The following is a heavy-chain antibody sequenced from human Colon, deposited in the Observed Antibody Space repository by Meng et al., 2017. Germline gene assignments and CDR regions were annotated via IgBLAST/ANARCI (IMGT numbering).Heavy chain of an antibody. CDR1: GGSVSSGSYY. D-gene: IGHD2-15*01. Sequence: SETLSLTCTVSGGSVSSGSYYWSWIRQPPGKGLEWIGYIYYSGSTNYNPSLKSRVTISVDTSKNQFSLKLSSVTAADTAVYYCARESYYCSGGSCYSGNWFDPWSQGTLVTVSS. CDR2: IYYSGST. J-gene: IGHJ5*02. V-gene: IGHV4-61*01. CDR3: ARESYYCSGGSCYSGNWFDP.